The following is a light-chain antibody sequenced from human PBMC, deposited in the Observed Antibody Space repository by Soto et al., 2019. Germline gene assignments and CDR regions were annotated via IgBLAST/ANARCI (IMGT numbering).Light chain of an antibody. V-gene: IGKV3-20*01. CDR1: QSVSYY. J-gene: IGKJ5*01. CDR2: AAS. Sequence: EIVLTQSPVTLSLSPGERATLSCRASQSVSYYLAWYQQKPGQAPRLLIYAASRRATGIPDRFSGGGSGTGFTLTISRLEPEDIAVFYCQQYAESPITFGQGTRLEIK. CDR3: QQYAESPIT.